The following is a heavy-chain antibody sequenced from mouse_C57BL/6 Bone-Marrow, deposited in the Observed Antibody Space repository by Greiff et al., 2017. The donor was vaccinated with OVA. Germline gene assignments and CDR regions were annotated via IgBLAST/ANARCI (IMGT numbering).Heavy chain of an antibody. V-gene: IGHV1-7*01. D-gene: IGHD2-10*01. CDR2: INPSSGYT. CDR3: ARDPYYGNYWYFDV. Sequence: QVQLQQSGAELAKPGASVKLSCKASGYTFTSYWMHWVKQRPGQGLEWIGYINPSSGYTKYNQKFKDKATLTADTSSSTAYMQLSSLTYEDSAVYYCARDPYYGNYWYFDVWGTGTTVTVAS. CDR1: GYTFTSYW. J-gene: IGHJ1*03.